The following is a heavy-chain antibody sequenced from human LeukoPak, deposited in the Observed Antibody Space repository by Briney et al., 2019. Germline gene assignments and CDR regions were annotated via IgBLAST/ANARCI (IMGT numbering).Heavy chain of an antibody. J-gene: IGHJ4*02. D-gene: IGHD6-13*01. CDR2: ISYDGSKR. V-gene: IGHV3-30*03. CDR1: GFTFNSYG. Sequence: GGSLRLSCVTSGFTFNSYGFYWVRQAPGKGLEWVAVISYDGSKRYYADSVKGRFTVSRDNSKNTLYLQMNSLRAEDTAVYYCVRGAYSSSWLNFDYWGQGTLVTVSS. CDR3: VRGAYSSSWLNFDY.